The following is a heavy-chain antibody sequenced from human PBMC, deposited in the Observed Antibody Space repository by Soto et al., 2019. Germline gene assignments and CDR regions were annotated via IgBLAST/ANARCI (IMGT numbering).Heavy chain of an antibody. V-gene: IGHV4-30-4*01. Sequence: HVQLQESGPGLVKPSQTVSLTCTVSGASISTGDYYWSWIRQSPRKGLEWIGYIHYSGSDYYNPSLESRVTISVDTSKNQFSLKLTSVTAADTAVYYCARDVVEIVGYPLAEAQHFWGQGTLVTVSS. J-gene: IGHJ4*02. D-gene: IGHD2-2*03. CDR2: IHYSGSD. CDR3: ARDVVEIVGYPLAEAQHF. CDR1: GASISTGDYY.